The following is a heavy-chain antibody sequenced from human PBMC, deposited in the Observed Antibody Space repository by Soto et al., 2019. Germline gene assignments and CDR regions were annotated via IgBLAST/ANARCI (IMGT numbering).Heavy chain of an antibody. Sequence: QLQLQESGPGLVKPSETLSLTCTVSGGSISSRSYYWGWIRQPPGKGLEWIGNIYYSGSTYYNPSRKSRVTISVDTAKNQFSLKLSSVTAADTAVYYCARLDSRYGGDYWGQGTLVTVSS. CDR2: IYYSGST. V-gene: IGHV4-39*01. D-gene: IGHD6-13*01. CDR1: GGSISSRSYY. J-gene: IGHJ4*02. CDR3: ARLDSRYGGDY.